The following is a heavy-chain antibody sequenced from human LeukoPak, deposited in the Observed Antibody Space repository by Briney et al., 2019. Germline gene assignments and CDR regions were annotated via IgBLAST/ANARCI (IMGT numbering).Heavy chain of an antibody. Sequence: GESLKISCKGSGYSFTSYWIGWVRQMPGKGLEWVGIISPGDSDTRYSPSFQGQVTISADKSISTAYLQWSSLRASDTAMYYCARQLFLYSGSYYYYGMDVWGQGTTVTVSS. CDR1: GYSFTSYW. J-gene: IGHJ6*02. CDR3: ARQLFLYSGSYYYYGMDV. CDR2: ISPGDSDT. D-gene: IGHD1-26*01. V-gene: IGHV5-51*01.